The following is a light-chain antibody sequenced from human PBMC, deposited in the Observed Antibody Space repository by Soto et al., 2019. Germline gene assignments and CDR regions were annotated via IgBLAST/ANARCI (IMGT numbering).Light chain of an antibody. CDR3: QQYHSYWT. Sequence: DIQMTQCPSTVSATVGEGVTITCRASQGISSWLAWYQQKPGKAPNLLIYDASSLERGAPSRFSGSGSGTEFTLTISSLQPDDFATYYCQQYHSYWTFGPGTKVDI. CDR2: DAS. CDR1: QGISSW. V-gene: IGKV1-5*01. J-gene: IGKJ1*01.